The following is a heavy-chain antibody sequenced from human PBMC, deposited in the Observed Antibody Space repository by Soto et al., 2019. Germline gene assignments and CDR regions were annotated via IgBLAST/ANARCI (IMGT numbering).Heavy chain of an antibody. CDR3: ARGNRHGSCYHDAFDI. CDR2: ISAYNGNT. Sequence: QVQLVQSGAEVKKPGASVKVSCKASGYTFTSYGISWVRQAPGQGLEWMGWISAYNGNTNYAQKLQGRVTMTTDTSTRTAYMELRSLRSDDKAVYYCARGNRHGSCYHDAFDIWGQGTMVTVSS. D-gene: IGHD3-22*01. CDR1: GYTFTSYG. V-gene: IGHV1-18*01. J-gene: IGHJ3*02.